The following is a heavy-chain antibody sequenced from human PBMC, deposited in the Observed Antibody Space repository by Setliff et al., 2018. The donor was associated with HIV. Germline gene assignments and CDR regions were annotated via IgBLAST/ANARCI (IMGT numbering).Heavy chain of an antibody. J-gene: IGHJ4*02. CDR2: FYTSGST. Sequence: SETLSLTCGVSDDPISIYYWTWIRQPAGKGLEWIGYFYTSGSTNYNPSLRSRVTISIDTSKNQFSLKLNAVTAADTAVYYCARRPPLTTGREYYFDFWGQGTLVTVSS. CDR3: ARRPPLTTGREYYFDF. V-gene: IGHV4-4*09. CDR1: DDPISIYY. D-gene: IGHD1-1*01.